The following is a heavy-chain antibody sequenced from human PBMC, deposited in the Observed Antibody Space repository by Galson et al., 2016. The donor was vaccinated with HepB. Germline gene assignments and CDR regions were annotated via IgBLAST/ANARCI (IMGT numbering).Heavy chain of an antibody. CDR2: ISGNGGTL. CDR3: AGGYYSGTFYTDALNI. J-gene: IGHJ3*02. D-gene: IGHD1-26*01. V-gene: IGHV3-11*01. Sequence: SLRLSCAASGFSFRDYHMNWIRQSPGKGLEWLSYISGNGGTLYYADSVKGRFTVSRDNAKSTHFLQMVSLRVEDTAVYYCAGGYYSGTFYTDALNIWGQGTVVTVSS. CDR1: GFSFRDYH.